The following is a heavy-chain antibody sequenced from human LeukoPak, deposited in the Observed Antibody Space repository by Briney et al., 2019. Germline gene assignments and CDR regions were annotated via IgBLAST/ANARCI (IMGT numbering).Heavy chain of an antibody. CDR3: ARFTTVVPAFWYFDL. CDR2: IFYSGST. Sequence: SETLSLTCTVSGASISNYYWSWIRQPPGKGLEWIGNIFYSGSTNYNPSLKSRVTISLASSKNQFSLQLRSVTAADTAVYYCARFTTVVPAFWYFDLWGRGTLVTVSS. J-gene: IGHJ2*01. CDR1: GASISNYY. D-gene: IGHD4-23*01. V-gene: IGHV4-59*08.